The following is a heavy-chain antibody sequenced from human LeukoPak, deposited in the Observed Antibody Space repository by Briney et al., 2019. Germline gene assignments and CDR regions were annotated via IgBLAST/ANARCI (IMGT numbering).Heavy chain of an antibody. D-gene: IGHD4-11*01. V-gene: IGHV5-51*01. CDR2: IYPGDSDT. CDR1: GYSFTTYW. J-gene: IGHJ3*02. CDR3: ARRTVTIDAFDI. Sequence: HGESLKISCKGSGYSFTTYWIGWERQMPGKGLEWMGIIYPGDSDTRYSPSFQGQVTISADKSISTAYLQWSSLKASDTAMYYCARRTVTIDAFDIWGQGTMVTVSS.